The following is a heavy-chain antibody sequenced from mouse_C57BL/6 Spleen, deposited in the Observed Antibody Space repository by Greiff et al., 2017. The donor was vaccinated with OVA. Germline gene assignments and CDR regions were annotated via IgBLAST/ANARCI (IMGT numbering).Heavy chain of an antibody. CDR3: ARREDYDGDFDY. D-gene: IGHD2-4*01. J-gene: IGHJ2*01. V-gene: IGHV1-55*01. Sequence: VQLQQPGAELVKPGASVKMSCKASGYTFTSYWITWVKQRPGQGLEWIGDIYPGSGSTNYNEKFKSKATLTVDTSSSTAYMQLSSLTSEDSAVYYCARREDYDGDFDYWGQGTTLTVSS. CDR1: GYTFTSYW. CDR2: IYPGSGST.